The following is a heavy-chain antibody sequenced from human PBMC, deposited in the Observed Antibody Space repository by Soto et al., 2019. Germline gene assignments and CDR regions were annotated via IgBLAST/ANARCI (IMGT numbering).Heavy chain of an antibody. CDR1: GGSISSSNW. D-gene: IGHD3-3*01. J-gene: IGHJ6*02. CDR3: ARGWNVFWSCFPDSRNYMAV. CDR2: IYHSGST. V-gene: IGHV4-4*02. Sequence: SETLSLTCAVSGGSISSSNWWSWVRQPPGKGLEWIGEIYHSGSTNYNPSLKSRVTISVDKSKNQFSLKLSSMTAADTAVYYCARGWNVFWSCFPDSRNYMAVGGQGTTDTVSS.